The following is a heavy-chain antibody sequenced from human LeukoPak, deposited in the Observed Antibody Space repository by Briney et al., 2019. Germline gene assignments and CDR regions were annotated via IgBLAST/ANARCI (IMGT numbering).Heavy chain of an antibody. CDR1: GDSVSSNSAA. V-gene: IGHV6-1*01. CDR3: ARVGVWGSYRYTAYFDY. CDR2: TYYRSKWYN. D-gene: IGHD3-16*02. J-gene: IGHJ4*02. Sequence: SQTLSLTCAISGDSVSSNSAAWNWIRQSPSRGLEWLGRTYYRSKWYNDYAVSVKSRITINPDTSKNQFSLQLNSVTPEDTAVYYCARVGVWGSYRYTAYFDYWGQGTLVTVSS.